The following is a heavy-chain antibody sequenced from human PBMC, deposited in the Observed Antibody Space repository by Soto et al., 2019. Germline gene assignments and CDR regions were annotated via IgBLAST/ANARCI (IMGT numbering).Heavy chain of an antibody. CDR3: ARAPPYPLAFDI. Sequence: QVQLVQSGAEEKKPGASVKVSCKASGYTFTSYAMYWVRQAPGQRLEWMGWINAGNGNTKYSQNFQGRVTITRDTSASTADMELSSLRSEDTAVYYCARAPPYPLAFDIWGQGTMVTVSS. CDR2: INAGNGNT. J-gene: IGHJ3*02. V-gene: IGHV1-3*05. CDR1: GYTFTSYA.